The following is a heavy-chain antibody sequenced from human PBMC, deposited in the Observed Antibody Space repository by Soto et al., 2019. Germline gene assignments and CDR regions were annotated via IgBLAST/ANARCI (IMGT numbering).Heavy chain of an antibody. CDR3: AKDRSSTSCYAFDY. Sequence: EVQLLVSGGGLVQPGGSLRLSCAASGFSFRNYAMSWARQAPGKGLEWVSAISGSGGTTHYADSVKGRFTISRDNSKNKLYLQMKSLRVEDTAVYYCAKDRSSTSCYAFDYWGQGSLVTVSS. CDR2: ISGSGGTT. CDR1: GFSFRNYA. J-gene: IGHJ4*02. D-gene: IGHD2-2*01. V-gene: IGHV3-23*01.